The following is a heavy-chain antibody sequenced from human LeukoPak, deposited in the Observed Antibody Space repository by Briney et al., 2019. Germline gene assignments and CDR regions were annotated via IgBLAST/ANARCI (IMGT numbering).Heavy chain of an antibody. Sequence: SETLSLTCTVSGGSISSGSYYWSWIRQPAGKGLEWIGEINHSGSTNYNPSLKSRVTISVDTSKNQFSLKLNSVTAADTAVYYCARGSRVGWFGELLSLVYYYNGMDVWGQGTTVTVSS. CDR2: INHSGST. D-gene: IGHD3-10*01. CDR3: ARGSRVGWFGELLSLVYYYNGMDV. J-gene: IGHJ6*02. V-gene: IGHV4-61*10. CDR1: GGSISSGSYY.